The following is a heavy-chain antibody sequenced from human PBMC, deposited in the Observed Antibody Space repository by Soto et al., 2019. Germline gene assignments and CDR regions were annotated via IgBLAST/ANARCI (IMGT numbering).Heavy chain of an antibody. J-gene: IGHJ4*02. D-gene: IGHD3-9*01. V-gene: IGHV4-59*12. Sequence: SETLSLTCTVSGGSISSYYWSWIRQPPGKGLEWIGYIYYSGSTNYNPSLKSRVTISVDTSKNEFSLKLDSVTPADTAVFFCARDSRYFDSSGFSILDSWGQGTQVTVSS. CDR2: IYYSGST. CDR1: GGSISSYY. CDR3: ARDSRYFDSSGFSILDS.